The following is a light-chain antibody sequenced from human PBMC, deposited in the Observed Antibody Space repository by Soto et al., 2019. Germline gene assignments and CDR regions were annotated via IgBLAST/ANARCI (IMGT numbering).Light chain of an antibody. CDR3: QQYNSYPGT. CDR2: DAS. CDR1: QNISRW. V-gene: IGKV1-5*01. J-gene: IGKJ1*01. Sequence: DIQMTQSPSTLSASVGDRVIITCRASQNISRWLAWYQQKPGKAPKFLIYDASSLESGVPSRFSGSGSGTEFTLPISSLQPDDFATYYCQQYNSYPGTFGQGTKVEIK.